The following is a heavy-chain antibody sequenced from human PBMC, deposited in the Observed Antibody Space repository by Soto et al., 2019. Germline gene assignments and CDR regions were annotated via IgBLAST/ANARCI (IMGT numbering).Heavy chain of an antibody. J-gene: IGHJ3*02. CDR2: ISDGGDST. V-gene: IGHV3-23*01. Sequence: GGSLRLSCAASGFTFSSYALTWVRQAPGKGLEWVSGISDGGDSTHYADSVKGRFTVSRDSSKNTLYLQINSLRAEDTAVYYCAKHSPTYDSWSGAVKGAFDIWGQGTMVTVSS. CDR1: GFTFSSYA. D-gene: IGHD3-3*01. CDR3: AKHSPTYDSWSGAVKGAFDI.